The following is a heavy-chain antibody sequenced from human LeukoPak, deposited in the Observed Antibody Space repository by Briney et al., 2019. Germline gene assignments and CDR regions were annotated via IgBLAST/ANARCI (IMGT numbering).Heavy chain of an antibody. J-gene: IGHJ3*02. CDR3: ASSVYRDGYNPSDAFDI. Sequence: PSETLSLTCAVYGGSFSGYYWSWIRQPPGKGLEWIGEINHSGSTNYNPSLKSRVTISVDTSKNQFSLKLSSVTAADTAVYYCASSVYRDGYNPSDAFDIWGQGTMVTVSS. CDR1: GGSFSGYY. V-gene: IGHV4-34*01. CDR2: INHSGST. D-gene: IGHD5-24*01.